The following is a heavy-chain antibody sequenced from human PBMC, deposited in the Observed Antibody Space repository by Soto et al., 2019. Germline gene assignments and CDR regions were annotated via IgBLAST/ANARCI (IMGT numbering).Heavy chain of an antibody. J-gene: IGHJ6*02. Sequence: PGGSLRLSCAASGFTFSSYSMNWVRQAPGKGLEWVSYISSNSSTIYYADSVKGRFTISGDNAKNSLYLQMNSLRDEDTAVYYCARDKPNLYSSGWDSYYGMDVWGQGTTVTVSS. CDR3: ARDKPNLYSSGWDSYYGMDV. CDR2: ISSNSSTI. V-gene: IGHV3-48*02. D-gene: IGHD6-19*01. CDR1: GFTFSSYS.